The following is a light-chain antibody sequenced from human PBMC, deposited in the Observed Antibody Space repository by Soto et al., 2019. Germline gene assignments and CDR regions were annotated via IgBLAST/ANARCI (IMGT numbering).Light chain of an antibody. CDR3: QVWDRSSDHVL. J-gene: IGLJ2*01. CDR2: HND. CDR1: NIGDKS. V-gene: IGLV3-21*04. Sequence: SYVLTQPPSLSVAPGRTARITCGGNNIGDKSVHWYQQKPDQAPVLVMYHNDDRPSGIPGRFSGSNSGNTATLTISGVEAGDEADYYCQVWDRSSDHVLFGGGTKLTVL.